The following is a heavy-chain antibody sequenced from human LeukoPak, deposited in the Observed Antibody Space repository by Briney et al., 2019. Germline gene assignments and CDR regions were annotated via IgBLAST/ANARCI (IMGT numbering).Heavy chain of an antibody. V-gene: IGHV1-69*05. D-gene: IGHD2-2*02. CDR3: ASRYCSSTSCYTDEYFQH. J-gene: IGHJ1*01. CDR2: IIPIFGTA. Sequence: GSSVKVSCKASGGTFSSYAISWVRQAPGQGLEWMGGIIPIFGTANYAQKFQGRVTITTDESTSTAYMELSSLRSEDTAVYYCASRYCSSTSCYTDEYFQHWGQGTLVTVSS. CDR1: GGTFSSYA.